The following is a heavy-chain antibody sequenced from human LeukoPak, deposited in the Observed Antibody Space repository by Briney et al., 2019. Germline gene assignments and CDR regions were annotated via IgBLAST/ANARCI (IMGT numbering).Heavy chain of an antibody. V-gene: IGHV1-2*02. J-gene: IGHJ5*02. D-gene: IGHD3-22*01. CDR3: ARDPVLSVGSSGYYSWAWFDP. CDR2: INPNSGGT. Sequence: ASVKVSCKASGYTFTGYYMHWVRQAPGQGLEWMGWINPNSGGTNYAQKLQGRVTMTTDTSTSTAYMELRSLRSDDTAVYYCARDPVLSVGSSGYYSWAWFDPWGQGTLVTVSS. CDR1: GYTFTGYY.